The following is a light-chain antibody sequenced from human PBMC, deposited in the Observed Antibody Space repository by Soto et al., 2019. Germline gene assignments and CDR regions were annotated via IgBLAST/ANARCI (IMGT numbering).Light chain of an antibody. CDR3: QHYDTYSPMWT. CDR2: EAS. V-gene: IGKV1-5*03. J-gene: IGKJ1*01. Sequence: DIQLAQSPSTLSASVGDRITITCRATQSINWLAWYQQKPGKAPKPLIFEASRLESGVPSRFSGNGSGTEFTLAISSLQPDDFGTYYCQHYDTYSPMWTFGQGTKVDVK. CDR1: QSINW.